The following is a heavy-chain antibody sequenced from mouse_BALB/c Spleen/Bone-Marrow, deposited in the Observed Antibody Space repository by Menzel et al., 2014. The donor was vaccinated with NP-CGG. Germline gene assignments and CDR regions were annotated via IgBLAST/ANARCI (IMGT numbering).Heavy chain of an antibody. CDR1: GYTFTSYW. CDR3: ARYDGPAWFAY. V-gene: IGHV1S81*02. Sequence: VQLQQSGAELVKPGASVKLSCKASGYTFTSYWIHWMKLRPGQGLEWIGEINPSNGRTNYNEKFKNKATLTVDKSSSTAYIQLSSLTSEDSAVYYCARYDGPAWFAYWGQGTLVTVSA. CDR2: INPSNGRT. J-gene: IGHJ3*01. D-gene: IGHD2-3*01.